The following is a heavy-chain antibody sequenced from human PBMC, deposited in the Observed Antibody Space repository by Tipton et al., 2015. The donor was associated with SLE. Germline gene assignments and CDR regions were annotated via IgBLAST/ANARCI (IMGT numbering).Heavy chain of an antibody. J-gene: IGHJ4*02. CDR3: ARETIVGVTSPAYFDY. CDR1: GGSISSGKYY. CDR2: IYTSGST. Sequence: TLSLTCTVSGGSISSGKYYWSWIRQPAGKGLEWIGRIYTSGSTNYNPSLKSRVTISVDTSKNQFSLKLNSVTAADTAVYYCARETIVGVTSPAYFDYWGQGNLVTVSS. V-gene: IGHV4-61*02. D-gene: IGHD3-3*01.